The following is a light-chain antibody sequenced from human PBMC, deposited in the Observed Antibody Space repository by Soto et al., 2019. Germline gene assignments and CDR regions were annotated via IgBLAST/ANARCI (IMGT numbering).Light chain of an antibody. V-gene: IGKV2-28*01. Sequence: DMLMTQYQITLPVTPGEPTSISCRTSKSLLHSNRYNYLDWYLQKPGQSPQLLIYLGSSRASGVPDRFSGSGSGTDLTLKISRVEAEDVGFYYCMQALQPFTFGQGTRLEIK. CDR3: MQALQPFT. J-gene: IGKJ5*01. CDR1: KSLLHSNRYNY. CDR2: LGS.